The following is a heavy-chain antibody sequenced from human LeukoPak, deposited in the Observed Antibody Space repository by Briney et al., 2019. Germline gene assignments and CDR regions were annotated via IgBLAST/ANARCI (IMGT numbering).Heavy chain of an antibody. J-gene: IGHJ4*02. CDR3: ARDMSGYYTFDY. Sequence: GRSLRLSCAASGFTFSNYGCHGVRRAPGQGLEWVAAISYDGSRKWFSDSVKGRFTISRDNSKNMVYLQMNSLRPEDTAVYYCARDMSGYYTFDYWGQGTLVTVSS. CDR2: ISYDGSRK. CDR1: GFTFSNYG. D-gene: IGHD3-22*01. V-gene: IGHV3-30*04.